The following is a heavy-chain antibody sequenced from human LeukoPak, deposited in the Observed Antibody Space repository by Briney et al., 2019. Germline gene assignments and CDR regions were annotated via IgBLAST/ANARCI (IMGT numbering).Heavy chain of an antibody. D-gene: IGHD6-13*01. CDR3: ARDGIAAATVAEYFQH. V-gene: IGHV1-24*01. J-gene: IGHJ1*01. Sequence: GASVKVSCKASGGTFSSYAISWVRQAPGKGLEWMGGFDPEDGETIYAQKFQGRVTMTEDTSTDTAYMELSSLRSEDTAVYYCARDGIAAATVAEYFQHWGQGTLVTVSS. CDR2: FDPEDGET. CDR1: GGTFSSYA.